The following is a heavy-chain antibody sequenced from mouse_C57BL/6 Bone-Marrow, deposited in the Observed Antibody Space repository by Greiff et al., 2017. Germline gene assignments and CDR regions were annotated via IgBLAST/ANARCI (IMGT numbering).Heavy chain of an antibody. CDR2: INPSNGGT. V-gene: IGHV1-53*01. D-gene: IGHD1-2*01. Sequence: QVQLQQPGTELVKPGASVKLSCKASGYTFTSYWMHWVKQRPGQGLEWIGNINPSNGGTNYNEKFKSKATLTVDKSSSTAYMQLSSLTSEDSAVYYCAETITAEIGYYAMDYWGQGTSVTVSS. CDR1: GYTFTSYW. J-gene: IGHJ4*01. CDR3: AETITAEIGYYAMDY.